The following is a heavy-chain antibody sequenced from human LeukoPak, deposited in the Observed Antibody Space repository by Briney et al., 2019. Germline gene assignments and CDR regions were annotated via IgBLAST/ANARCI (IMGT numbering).Heavy chain of an antibody. D-gene: IGHD1-1*01. CDR3: ARGAIDTTRWFDP. V-gene: IGHV3-48*03. CDR2: ISSSGSTI. J-gene: IGHJ5*02. CDR1: GFTFSSYE. Sequence: PGGSLRLSCAASGFTFSSYEMNWVRQAPGKGLEWVSYISSSGSTIYYADSVKGRFTISRDNAKNSLYLQMNSLRAEDTAVYYCARGAIDTTRWFDPWGRGTLVTVSS.